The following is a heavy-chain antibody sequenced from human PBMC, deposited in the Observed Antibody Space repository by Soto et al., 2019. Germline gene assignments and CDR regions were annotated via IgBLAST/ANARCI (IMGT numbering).Heavy chain of an antibody. CDR1: GFSFRTYN. CDR3: ERVGEITVVRGAADY. Sequence: VGFRRLACGACGFSFRTYNMDWVRQAPGKGAEGIAYISTTSFTIYYAESVKGRFTISRDKDRNSLYLEMNSLRAEDTAVYYCERVGEITVVRGAADYWGQGTLDNVSS. V-gene: IGHV3-48*01. D-gene: IGHD3-10*01. CDR2: ISTTSFTI. J-gene: IGHJ4*02.